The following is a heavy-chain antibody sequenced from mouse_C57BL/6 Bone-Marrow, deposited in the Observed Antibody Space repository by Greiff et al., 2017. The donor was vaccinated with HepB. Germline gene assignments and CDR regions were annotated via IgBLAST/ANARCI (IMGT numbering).Heavy chain of an antibody. V-gene: IGHV1-12*01. CDR2: IYPGNGDT. CDR3: ARERLRRTVPYYFDY. CDR1: GYTFTSYN. D-gene: IGHD2-2*01. J-gene: IGHJ2*01. Sequence: LQQSGAELVRPGASVKMSCKASGYTFTSYNMHWVKQTPRQGLEWIGAIYPGNGDTSYNQKFKGKATLTVDKSSSTAYMQLSSLTSEDSAVYFCARERLRRTVPYYFDYWGQGTTLTVSS.